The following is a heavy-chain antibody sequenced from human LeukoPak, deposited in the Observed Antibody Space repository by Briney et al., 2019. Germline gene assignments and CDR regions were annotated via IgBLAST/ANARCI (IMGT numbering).Heavy chain of an antibody. CDR1: GFTFSSYW. Sequence: GGSLRLSSAASGFTFSSYWMSWVRQAPGKGLEWVANIKQDGSEKYYVDSVKGRFTISRDNAKNSLYLQMNSLRAEDTAVYYCAGSSWYGEYFDYWGQGTLVTVSS. D-gene: IGHD6-13*01. J-gene: IGHJ4*02. V-gene: IGHV3-7*01. CDR2: IKQDGSEK. CDR3: AGSSWYGEYFDY.